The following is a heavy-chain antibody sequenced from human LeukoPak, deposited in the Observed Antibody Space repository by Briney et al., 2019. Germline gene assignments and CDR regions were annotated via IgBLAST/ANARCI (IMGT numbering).Heavy chain of an antibody. Sequence: ASVKVSCKASGYTFRNYGINWVRQAPGQGLEWMGWISGNSYDTKYEQKLQGRVTMTTDTSTSTAYMELRSLRSDDTAVYYCARNRTGTFDVWGQGTLVTVSS. CDR2: ISGNSYDT. CDR3: ARNRTGTFDV. D-gene: IGHD3-10*01. V-gene: IGHV1-18*01. CDR1: GYTFRNYG. J-gene: IGHJ4*02.